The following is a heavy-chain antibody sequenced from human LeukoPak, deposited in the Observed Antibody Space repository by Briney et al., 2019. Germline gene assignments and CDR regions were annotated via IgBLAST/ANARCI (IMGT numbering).Heavy chain of an antibody. D-gene: IGHD3-10*01. CDR2: ISINGDGT. J-gene: IGHJ4*02. V-gene: IGHV3-23*01. CDR3: AKDLLFPRFGSEY. CDR1: GFTFNNYA. Sequence: PGGSLRLSCAASGFTFNNYALSWVRRAPGKGLEWVSAISINGDGTYYADSVKGRFTISRDNSKDTLYLQMNSLRTEDTAVYYCAKDLLFPRFGSEYWGQGTLVAVSS.